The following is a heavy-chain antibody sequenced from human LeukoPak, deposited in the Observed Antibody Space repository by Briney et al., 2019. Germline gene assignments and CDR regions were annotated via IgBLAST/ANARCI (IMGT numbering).Heavy chain of an antibody. CDR1: GGSISSYY. D-gene: IGHD4-17*01. V-gene: IGHV4-59*08. J-gene: IGHJ5*02. CDR3: ARGLTTAVTYANWFDP. CDR2: IYYSGST. Sequence: KASETLSLTCTVSGGSISSYYWSWIRQPPGKGLEWIGYIYYSGSTYYNPSLKSRVTISVDTSKNQFSLKLSSVTAADTAVYYCARGLTTAVTYANWFDPWGQGTLVTVSS.